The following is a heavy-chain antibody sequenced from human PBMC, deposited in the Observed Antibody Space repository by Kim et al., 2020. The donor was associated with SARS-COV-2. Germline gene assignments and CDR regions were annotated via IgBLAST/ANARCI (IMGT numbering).Heavy chain of an antibody. CDR3: ARHLEGATFPIDY. V-gene: IGHV4-39*01. D-gene: IGHD1-26*01. J-gene: IGHJ4*02. CDR1: GGSISSSSYY. CDR2: IYYSGST. Sequence: SETLSLTCTVSGGSISSSSYYWGWIRQPPGKGLEWIGSIYYSGSTYYNPSLKSRVTISVDTSKNQFSLKLSSVTAADTAVYYCARHLEGATFPIDYWGQGTLVTVSS.